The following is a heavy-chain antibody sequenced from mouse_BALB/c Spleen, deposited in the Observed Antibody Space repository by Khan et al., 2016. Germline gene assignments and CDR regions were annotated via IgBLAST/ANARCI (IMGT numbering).Heavy chain of an antibody. CDR3: ARGYYYGKGYFDY. CDR2: ISHSGST. D-gene: IGHD1-1*01. Sequence: EVQLQESGPGLVKPSQSLSLTCTVTGYSITSDFAWNWIRQFPGNKLEWMGSISHSGSTSYNPSLNSRFSITRDTSKNQFFLPLNSVTAEASATYYCARGYYYGKGYFDYWGQGTTLTVSS. CDR1: GYSITSDFA. V-gene: IGHV3-2*02. J-gene: IGHJ2*01.